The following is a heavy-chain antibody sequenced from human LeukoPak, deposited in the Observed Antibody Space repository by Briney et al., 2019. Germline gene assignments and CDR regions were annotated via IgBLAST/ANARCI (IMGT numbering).Heavy chain of an antibody. Sequence: SETLSLTCAVSGYSISSGYYWGWIRQPPGKGLEWIGSIYHTGNTYYNPSLKSRVTISADTSKNQFSLKLSSVTAADTAVYYCARHYDSSGYSHFDYWGQGTLVTVSS. CDR3: ARHYDSSGYSHFDY. D-gene: IGHD3-22*01. CDR2: IYHTGNT. CDR1: GYSISSGYY. J-gene: IGHJ4*02. V-gene: IGHV4-38-2*01.